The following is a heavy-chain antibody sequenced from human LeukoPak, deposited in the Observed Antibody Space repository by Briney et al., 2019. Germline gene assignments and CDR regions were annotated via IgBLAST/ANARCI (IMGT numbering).Heavy chain of an antibody. J-gene: IGHJ4*02. D-gene: IGHD6-13*01. Sequence: SETLSLTCTVSGGSISSYYWSWIRQPPGKGLEWIGYIYYGGSTNYNPSLKSRVTISVDTSKNQFSLKLSSVTAADTAVYYCARGPPYSSSWGGYYFDYWGQGTLVTVSS. CDR3: ARGPPYSSSWGGYYFDY. V-gene: IGHV4-59*01. CDR2: IYYGGST. CDR1: GGSISSYY.